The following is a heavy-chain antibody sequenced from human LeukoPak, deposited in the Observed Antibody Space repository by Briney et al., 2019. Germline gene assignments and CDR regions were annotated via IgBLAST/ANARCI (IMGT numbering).Heavy chain of an antibody. J-gene: IGHJ4*02. Sequence: SETLSLTCSVSGGSINNFYCNWLRQPPGKGLEWIGYVYYSGSTNPNPSLKSRVNISVDTSKNQFSLNLSSVTAADTAVYYCARGYSYGLDSWGQGALVTVSS. CDR1: GGSINNFY. CDR3: ARGYSYGLDS. D-gene: IGHD5-18*01. V-gene: IGHV4-59*08. CDR2: VYYSGST.